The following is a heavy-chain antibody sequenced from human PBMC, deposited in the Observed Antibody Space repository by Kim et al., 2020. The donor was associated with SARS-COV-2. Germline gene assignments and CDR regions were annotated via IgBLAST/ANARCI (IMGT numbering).Heavy chain of an antibody. CDR3: ARGTPPRYSSGWYEVDPFRRFDY. D-gene: IGHD6-19*01. V-gene: IGHV5-10-1*01. CDR1: GYSFTSYW. CDR2: IDPSDSYT. Sequence: GESLKISCKGSGYSFTSYWISWVRQMPGKGLEWMGRIDPSDSYTNYSPSFQGHVTISADKSISTAYLQWSSLKASDTAMYYCARGTPPRYSSGWYEVDPFRRFDYWGQGTMVTVSS. J-gene: IGHJ4*02.